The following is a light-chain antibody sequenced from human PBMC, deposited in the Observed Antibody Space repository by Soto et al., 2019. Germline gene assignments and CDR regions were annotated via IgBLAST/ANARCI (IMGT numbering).Light chain of an antibody. V-gene: IGKV3-15*01. Sequence: EIVMTQSPATLSVSPGERATLSCRASQSVSNNLAWYQQKPGQAPRLLIYGASIRATGVPARFSGSRSGTEFTLTITTLQSEDFAVYYCQQYNDWPPITFGQGTRLEIK. CDR1: QSVSNN. CDR3: QQYNDWPPIT. CDR2: GAS. J-gene: IGKJ5*01.